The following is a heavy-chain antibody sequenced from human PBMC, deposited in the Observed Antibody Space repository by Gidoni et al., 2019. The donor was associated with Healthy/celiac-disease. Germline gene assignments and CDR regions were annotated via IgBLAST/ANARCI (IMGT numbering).Heavy chain of an antibody. CDR3: AKDQKSGHKKDSSSWYG. CDR2: ISGSGGST. Sequence: EVQLLESGGGLVQPGGSLRLSCAASGFPFSSYAMSWVRQAPGKGLEWVSAISGSGGSTYYADSVKGRFTISRDNSKNTLYLQMNSLRAEDTAVYYCAKDQKSGHKKDSSSWYGWGQGTLVTVSS. V-gene: IGHV3-23*01. J-gene: IGHJ4*02. CDR1: GFPFSSYA. D-gene: IGHD6-13*01.